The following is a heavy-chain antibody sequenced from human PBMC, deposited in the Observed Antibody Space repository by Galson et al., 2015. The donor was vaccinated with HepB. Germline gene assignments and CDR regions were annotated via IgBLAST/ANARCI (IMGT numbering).Heavy chain of an antibody. Sequence: SLRLSCAASGFNFSRFVMSWVRQAPGKGLEWVSSISGSGSQTSYTDSVKGQFTISRDNSKNTLYLQMNSLRGDDTAVYFCAKDYDNVWGSYIHYTGGIDYWGQGTQVTVSS. CDR3: AKDYDNVWGSYIHYTGGIDY. D-gene: IGHD3-16*01. CDR1: GFNFSRFV. J-gene: IGHJ4*02. CDR2: ISGSGSQT. V-gene: IGHV3-23*01.